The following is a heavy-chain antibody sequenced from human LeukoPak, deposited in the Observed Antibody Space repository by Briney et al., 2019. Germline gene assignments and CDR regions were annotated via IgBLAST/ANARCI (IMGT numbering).Heavy chain of an antibody. J-gene: IGHJ3*02. V-gene: IGHV4-39*01. CDR3: ARRSGITMIVVLISDAFDI. CDR2: IYHSGST. CDR1: GGSINSYY. Sequence: SETLSLTCTVSGGSINSYYWGWIRQPPGKGLEWIGSIYHSGSTYYNPSLKSRVTISVDTSKNQFSLKLSSVTAADTAVYYCARRSGITMIVVLISDAFDIWGQGTMVTVSS. D-gene: IGHD3-22*01.